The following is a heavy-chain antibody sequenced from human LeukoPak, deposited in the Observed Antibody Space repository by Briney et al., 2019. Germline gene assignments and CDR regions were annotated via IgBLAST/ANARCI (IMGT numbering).Heavy chain of an antibody. CDR2: INNDGSST. CDR1: GFTFSSYW. CDR3: ARVGLIYDSSGYPPAYFDY. Sequence: GGXLXLSCXASGFTFSSYWMHWVRQAPGKGLVWVSHINNDGSSTNYADSVKGRFTISRDNAKNTLYLEMNSLRAEDTAVYYCARVGLIYDSSGYPPAYFDYWGQGTLVTVSS. V-gene: IGHV3-74*01. D-gene: IGHD3-22*01. J-gene: IGHJ4*02.